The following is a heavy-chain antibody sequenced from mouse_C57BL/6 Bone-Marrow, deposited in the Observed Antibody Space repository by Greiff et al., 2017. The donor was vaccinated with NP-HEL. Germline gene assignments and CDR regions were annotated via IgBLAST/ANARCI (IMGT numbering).Heavy chain of an antibody. CDR1: GFTFSDYY. CDR2: INYDGSST. D-gene: IGHD2-4*01. V-gene: IGHV5-16*01. CDR3: AREGGLRRRTYAMDY. J-gene: IGHJ4*01. Sequence: EVQGVDSEGGLVQPGSSMKLSCTASGFTFSDYYMAWVRQVPEKGLEWVANINYDGSSTYYLDSLKSRFIISRDNAKNILYLQMSSLKSEDTATYYCAREGGLRRRTYAMDYWGQGTSVTVSS.